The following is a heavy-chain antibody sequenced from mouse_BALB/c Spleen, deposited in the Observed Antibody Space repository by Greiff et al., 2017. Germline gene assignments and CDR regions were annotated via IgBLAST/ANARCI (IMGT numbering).Heavy chain of an antibody. Sequence: VQLQQSGPELVKPGASVKIPCKASGYTFTDYNMDWVKQSRGKSLEWIGDINPNNGGTIYNQKFKGKATLTVDKSSSTAYMELRSLTSEDTAVYYCAREGTTVVGDAMDYWGQGTSVTVSS. D-gene: IGHD1-1*01. CDR1: GYTFTDYN. J-gene: IGHJ4*01. V-gene: IGHV1-18*01. CDR3: AREGTTVVGDAMDY. CDR2: INPNNGGT.